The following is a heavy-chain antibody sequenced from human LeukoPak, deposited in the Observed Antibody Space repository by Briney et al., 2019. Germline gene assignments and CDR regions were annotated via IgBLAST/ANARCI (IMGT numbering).Heavy chain of an antibody. CDR1: GFTFSKFA. D-gene: IGHD6-6*01. CDR3: ATSTGGYSSSPFDF. V-gene: IGHV3-23*01. J-gene: IGHJ4*02. CDR2: IIGSGVKT. Sequence: GGSLTLSCVASGFTFSKFAMTWVRQAPGKGLEWPSFIIGSGVKTYYADSVQGRFTISRDNSNNTVFLQMNSLRPEDTAIYYCATSTGGYSSSPFDFWGQGTQVTVSS.